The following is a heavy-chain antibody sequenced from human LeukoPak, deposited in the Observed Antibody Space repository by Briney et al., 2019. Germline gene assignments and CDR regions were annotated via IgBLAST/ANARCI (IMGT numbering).Heavy chain of an antibody. CDR2: MNPNSGNT. CDR1: GYTFTSYD. Sequence: ASVTVSCKASGYTFTSYDINWVRQATGHGLEWMGWMNPNSGNTGYAQKFQGRVTMTRNASISTAYMELSSLSSEDTAVYYCARRIFGVVIMGYWGQGTLVTVSS. V-gene: IGHV1-8*01. J-gene: IGHJ4*02. D-gene: IGHD3-3*01. CDR3: ARRIFGVVIMGY.